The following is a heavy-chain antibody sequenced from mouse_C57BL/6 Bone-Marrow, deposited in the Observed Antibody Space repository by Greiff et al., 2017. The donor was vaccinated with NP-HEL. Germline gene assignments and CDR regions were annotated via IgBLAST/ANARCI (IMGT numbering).Heavy chain of an antibody. CDR3: AREWPYYFDY. CDR1: GYTFTDYY. CDR2: IYPGSGNT. Sequence: QVQLKESGAELVRPGASVKLSCKASGYTFTDYYINWVKQRPGQGLEWIARIYPGSGNTYYNEKFKGKATLTAEKSSSTAYMQLSSLTSEDSAVYFCAREWPYYFDYWGQGTTLTVSS. V-gene: IGHV1-76*01. J-gene: IGHJ2*01.